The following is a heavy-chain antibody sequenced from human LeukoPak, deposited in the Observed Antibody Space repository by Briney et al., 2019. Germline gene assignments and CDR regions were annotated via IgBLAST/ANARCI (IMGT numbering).Heavy chain of an antibody. Sequence: PSETLSLTCTVSGGSISSYYWSWIRQPPGKGLEWIGYIYYSGSTNYNPSLKSRVTISVDTSKNQFSLNLSSVTAADTAVYYCARLSPSGSYYFLDYWGQGTLVTVSS. CDR2: IYYSGST. CDR3: ARLSPSGSYYFLDY. D-gene: IGHD1-26*01. J-gene: IGHJ4*02. CDR1: GGSISSYY. V-gene: IGHV4-59*08.